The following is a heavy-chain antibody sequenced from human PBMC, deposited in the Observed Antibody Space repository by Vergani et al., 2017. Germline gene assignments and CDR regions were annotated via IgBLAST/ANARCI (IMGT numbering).Heavy chain of an antibody. CDR1: GESFSRFY. D-gene: IGHD2-8*02. CDR3: AVRPRVNLVGGEVVTKRTFDY. CDR2: INNYGNS. Sequence: QVQLQQWGAGVVKPSGTLSLTCAVFGESFSRFYWSWIRQPPGKGLEWIGEINNYGNSNYNPSLESRVTVSRDTAKNQFSLNLMSVTAADTAMYYCAVRPRVNLVGGEVVTKRTFDYWSQGSLVTVSS. J-gene: IGHJ4*02. V-gene: IGHV4-34*02.